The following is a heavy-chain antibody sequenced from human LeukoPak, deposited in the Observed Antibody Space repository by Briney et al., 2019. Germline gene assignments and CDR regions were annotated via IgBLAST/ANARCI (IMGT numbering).Heavy chain of an antibody. CDR1: GFTFSTSW. V-gene: IGHV3-74*01. J-gene: IGHJ4*02. Sequence: GGSLRLSCATSGFTFSTSWMHWVRRAPGRGLVWVSRINTDGNTRDYADSVKGRFTIPRDNAKNTLYLQMNSLRAEDTAVYYCVRDMGYYDKVWGQGTLVTVSS. CDR2: INTDGNTR. CDR3: VRDMGYYDKV. D-gene: IGHD3-22*01.